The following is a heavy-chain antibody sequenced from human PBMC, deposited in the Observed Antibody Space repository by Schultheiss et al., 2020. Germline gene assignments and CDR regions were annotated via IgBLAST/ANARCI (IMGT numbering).Heavy chain of an antibody. D-gene: IGHD4-23*01. CDR3: ASSEGAWELVDAFDI. J-gene: IGHJ3*02. V-gene: IGHV1-8*01. Sequence: ASVKVSCKASGYTFTNYDINWVRQATGQGLEWVGWMNPNNGNTGYAQKFQGRVTMTRNTSINTAYMELNSLRSEDTAVYYCASSEGAWELVDAFDIWGQGTMVTVS. CDR1: GYTFTNYD. CDR2: MNPNNGNT.